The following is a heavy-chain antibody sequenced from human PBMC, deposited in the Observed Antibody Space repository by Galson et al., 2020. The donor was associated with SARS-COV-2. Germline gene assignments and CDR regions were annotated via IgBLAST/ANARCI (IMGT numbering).Heavy chain of an antibody. J-gene: IGHJ3*02. Sequence: SETLSLTCTVSGYSISSGYYWGWIRQPPGKGLEWIGSIYHSGSTYYNPSLKSRVTISVDTSKNQFSLKLSSVTAADTAVYYCARGGVPRPFDIWGQGTMVTVSS. D-gene: IGHD3-16*01. CDR1: GYSISSGYY. CDR3: ARGGVPRPFDI. V-gene: IGHV4-38-2*02. CDR2: IYHSGST.